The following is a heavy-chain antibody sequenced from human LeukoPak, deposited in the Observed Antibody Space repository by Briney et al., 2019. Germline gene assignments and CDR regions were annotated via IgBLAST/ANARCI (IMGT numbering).Heavy chain of an antibody. CDR1: GFTFSSYS. Sequence: GGSLRLSCAASGFTFSSYSMNWVRQAPGKGLEWVSYISSSSTTIYYADSVKGRFTVSRDNAKNSLYLQMNSLRAEDTAVYYCARDTDYGSGSYFYYYYYGMDVWGQGTTVTVSS. CDR2: ISSSSTTI. D-gene: IGHD3-10*01. V-gene: IGHV3-48*04. J-gene: IGHJ6*02. CDR3: ARDTDYGSGSYFYYYYYGMDV.